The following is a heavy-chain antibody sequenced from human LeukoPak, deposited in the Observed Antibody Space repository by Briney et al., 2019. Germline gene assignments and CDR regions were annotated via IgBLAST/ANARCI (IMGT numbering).Heavy chain of an antibody. CDR3: ASERYNWNYAFDY. D-gene: IGHD1-7*01. CDR2: ISSGSSYI. J-gene: IGHJ4*02. Sequence: GGSLRLSCAASGFTFSSSSMNWVRQASGKGLEWVSSISSGSSYIYYADPLKGRFTVSRDNAKNSLYLQMNSLRAEDTAVYYCASERYNWNYAFDYWGQGILVTVSS. CDR1: GFTFSSSS. V-gene: IGHV3-21*01.